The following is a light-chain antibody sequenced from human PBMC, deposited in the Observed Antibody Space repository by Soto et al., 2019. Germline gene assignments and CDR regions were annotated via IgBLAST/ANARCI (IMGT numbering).Light chain of an antibody. CDR1: QSIGNNY. V-gene: IGKV3D-20*01. CDR3: QLYPPPPPT. CDR2: ATS. J-gene: IGKJ5*01. Sequence: EIVLTQSPATLSLSPGERATLSCGASQSIGNNYLAWYQQKPGLAPRLLIYATSTRATGIPDRFSGSGSGKHFTLTISRLDLDVFALYSCQLYPPPPPTFG.